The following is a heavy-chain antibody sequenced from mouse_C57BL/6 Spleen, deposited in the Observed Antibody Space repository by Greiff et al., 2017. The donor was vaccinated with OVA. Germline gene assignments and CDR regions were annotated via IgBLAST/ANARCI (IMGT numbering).Heavy chain of an antibody. CDR3: TRAVSTMVTTYYYSAIAY. Sequence: QVQLQQSGAELVRPGASVTLSCKASGYTFTDYEMHWVKQTPVHGLEWIGAIDPETGGTAYNQKFKGKAILTADKSSSTAYMELRSLTSEDSAVYYCTRAVSTMVTTYYYSAIAYWGQGTSVTVSS. V-gene: IGHV1-15*01. CDR1: GYTFTDYE. D-gene: IGHD2-2*01. CDR2: IDPETGGT. J-gene: IGHJ4*01.